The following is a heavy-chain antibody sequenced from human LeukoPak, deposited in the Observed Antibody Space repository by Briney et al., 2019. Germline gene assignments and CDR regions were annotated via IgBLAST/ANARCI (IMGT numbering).Heavy chain of an antibody. CDR2: ISAYNGNT. CDR1: GYTFTSYG. CDR3: ARHVPKTYYYDSSGFFFDY. D-gene: IGHD3-22*01. V-gene: IGHV1-18*01. J-gene: IGHJ4*02. Sequence: ASVKVSCKASGYTFTSYGISWVRQAPGQGLEWMGWISAYNGNTNYAQKLQGRVTMTTDTSTSTAYMELRSLRSDDTVVYYCARHVPKTYYYDSSGFFFDYWGQGTLVTVSS.